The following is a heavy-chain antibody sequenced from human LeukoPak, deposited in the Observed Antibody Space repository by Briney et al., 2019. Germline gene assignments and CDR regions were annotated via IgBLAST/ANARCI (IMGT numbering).Heavy chain of an antibody. Sequence: GGSLRLSCAASGFTFSSYGMHWVRQAPGKGLEWVAVIWYDGSNKYYADSVKGRFTISRDNSKNTLYLQMNSLRAEDTAVYYCAREGVGVYFDYWGQGTLVTVSS. J-gene: IGHJ4*02. CDR2: IWYDGSNK. V-gene: IGHV3-33*01. CDR3: AREGVGVYFDY. CDR1: GFTFSSYG. D-gene: IGHD3-10*01.